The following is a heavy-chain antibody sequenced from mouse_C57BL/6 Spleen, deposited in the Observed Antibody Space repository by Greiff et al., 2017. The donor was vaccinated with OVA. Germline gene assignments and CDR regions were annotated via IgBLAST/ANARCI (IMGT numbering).Heavy chain of an antibody. J-gene: IGHJ4*01. D-gene: IGHD2-4*01. CDR3: ARGEYDYDDAMDY. CDR1: GYTFTSYG. Sequence: QVQLQQSGAELARPGASVKLSCKASGYTFTSYGISWVKQRPGPGLEWIGEIYPRSGNTYYNEKFKGKATLTADKSSSTAYMELRSLTSEDSAVYLCARGEYDYDDAMDYWGQGTSVTVSS. CDR2: IYPRSGNT. V-gene: IGHV1-81*01.